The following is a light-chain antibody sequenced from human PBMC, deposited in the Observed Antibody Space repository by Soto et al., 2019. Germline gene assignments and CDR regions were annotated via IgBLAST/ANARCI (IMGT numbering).Light chain of an antibody. CDR3: QQYNNWPLT. J-gene: IGKJ4*01. CDR2: GAS. Sequence: ETVMTQSPATLSVSPGEGATLSCRASQSISSNLAWYQQKPGQAPRLLICGASIRATGIPARFSGSGSGTEFTLTISSLQSEDFADYYCQQYNNWPLTFGGGTKVDI. CDR1: QSISSN. V-gene: IGKV3D-15*01.